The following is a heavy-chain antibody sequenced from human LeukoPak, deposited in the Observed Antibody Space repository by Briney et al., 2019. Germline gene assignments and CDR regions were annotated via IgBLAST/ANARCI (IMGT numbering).Heavy chain of an antibody. Sequence: GSLRLSCAASGFTFSSYGMSWVRQAPGRGLEWVSAISGSGGSTYYADSVKGRFTISRDNSKNTLYLQMNSLRAEDTAVYYCARDPEYYDSSGGYYYYYYMDVWGKGTTVTVSS. V-gene: IGHV3-23*01. J-gene: IGHJ6*03. CDR3: ARDPEYYDSSGGYYYYYYMDV. CDR1: GFTFSSYG. CDR2: ISGSGGST. D-gene: IGHD3-22*01.